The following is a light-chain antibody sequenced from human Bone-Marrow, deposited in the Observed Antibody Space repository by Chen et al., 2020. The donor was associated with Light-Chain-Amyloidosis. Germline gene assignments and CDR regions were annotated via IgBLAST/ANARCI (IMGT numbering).Light chain of an antibody. J-gene: IGLJ1*01. V-gene: IGLV2-14*01. CDR1: SSDVGGVNH. CDR2: DVT. Sequence: YGLIRPAPVSGYPGQSSTIPCTGTSSDVGGVNHVSWYQQHPDKAPKLMIYDVTNRPSWVPDRYSVSKSDTTASLTISGLQTEDEADYFCSSYTITNTLVFASGTSVTVL. CDR3: SSYTITNTLV.